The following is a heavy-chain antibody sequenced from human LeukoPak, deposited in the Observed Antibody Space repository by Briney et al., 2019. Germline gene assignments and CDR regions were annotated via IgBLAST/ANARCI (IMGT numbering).Heavy chain of an antibody. CDR2: IYYSGST. V-gene: IGHV4-39*07. Sequence: SETLSLTCAVYGGSFSSYYWGWIRQPPGKGLEWIGSIYYSGSTYYNPSLKSRVTISVDTSKNQFSLKLSSVTAADTAVYYCARIAVAASYYFDYWGQGTLVTVSS. D-gene: IGHD6-19*01. CDR3: ARIAVAASYYFDY. J-gene: IGHJ4*02. CDR1: GGSFSSYY.